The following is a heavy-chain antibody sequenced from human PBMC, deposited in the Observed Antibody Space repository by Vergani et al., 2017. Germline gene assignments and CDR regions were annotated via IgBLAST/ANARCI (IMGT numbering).Heavy chain of an antibody. CDR3: AREERYDFNNWFDP. V-gene: IGHV4-61*10. J-gene: IGHJ5*02. D-gene: IGHD3-3*01. CDR2: IYYSGGT. CDR1: GGSVSSGSYY. Sequence: QVQLQESGPGLVKPSETLSLTCTVSGGSVSSGSYYWSWIRQPAGKGLEWIGYIYYSGGTNYNPSLKRRVTISVDTSTNQFSLKLSSVTAADTAVYYCAREERYDFNNWFDPWGQGTLVTVSS.